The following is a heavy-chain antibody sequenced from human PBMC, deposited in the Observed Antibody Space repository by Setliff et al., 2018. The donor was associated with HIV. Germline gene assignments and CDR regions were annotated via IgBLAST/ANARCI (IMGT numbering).Heavy chain of an antibody. J-gene: IGHJ6*03. Sequence: PSETLSLTCTVSGGSISSSNYCWGWIRQPPGKGLEWIGSIYYSGGTYYNPSLESRVTISVDTSKNQFSLKLRSVTAADTAVYYCARHYELETYMDVWGKGTTVTVSS. V-gene: IGHV4-39*01. D-gene: IGHD3-3*01. CDR3: ARHYELETYMDV. CDR2: IYYSGGT. CDR1: GGSISSSNYC.